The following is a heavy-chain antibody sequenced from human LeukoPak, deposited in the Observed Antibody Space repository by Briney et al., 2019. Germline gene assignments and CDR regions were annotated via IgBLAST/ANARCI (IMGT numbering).Heavy chain of an antibody. V-gene: IGHV3-72*01. CDR2: TRNKAMRYTT. Sequence: GGSLRLSCAVSGFTLSDHYMDWVRQAPGKGLEVVGRTRNKAMRYTTDYAASVKGRFTISRDDSEKSLYLQMNSLKTEDTAVYYCARIAVAGGFYDYWGQGTLVTVSS. CDR1: GFTLSDHY. CDR3: ARIAVAGGFYDY. J-gene: IGHJ4*02. D-gene: IGHD6-19*01.